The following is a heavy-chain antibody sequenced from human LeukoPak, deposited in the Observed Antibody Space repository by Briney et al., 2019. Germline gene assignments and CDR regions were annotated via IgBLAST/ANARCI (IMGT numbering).Heavy chain of an antibody. CDR2: IYYSGST. CDR3: ARALHSSGYYGY. V-gene: IGHV4-59*01. D-gene: IGHD3-22*01. J-gene: IGHJ4*02. Sequence: PSETLSLTCTVSGGSLSSYYWSWIRQPPGKGLEWIGYIYYSGSTNYNPSLKSRVTISVDTSKNQFSLKLSSVTAADTAVYYCARALHSSGYYGYWGQGTLVTVSS. CDR1: GGSLSSYY.